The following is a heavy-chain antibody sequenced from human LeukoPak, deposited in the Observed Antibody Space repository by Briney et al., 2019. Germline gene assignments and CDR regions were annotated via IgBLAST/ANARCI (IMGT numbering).Heavy chain of an antibody. V-gene: IGHV4-39*01. J-gene: IGHJ3*02. D-gene: IGHD2-2*01. CDR1: GGSISSSSYY. CDR3: ARQGGYCSSTSCQAPLRRVRAGYNDAFDI. Sequence: PSETLSLTCTVSGGSISSSSYYWGWIRQPPGKGLEWIGSIYYSGSTYYNASLKSRVTISVDTSKNQFSLKLSSVTAADTAVYYCARQGGYCSSTSCQAPLRRVRAGYNDAFDIWGQGTMVTVSS. CDR2: IYYSGST.